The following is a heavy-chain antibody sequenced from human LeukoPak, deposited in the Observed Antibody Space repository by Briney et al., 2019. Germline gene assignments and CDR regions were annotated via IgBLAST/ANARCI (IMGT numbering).Heavy chain of an antibody. V-gene: IGHV4-34*01. CDR1: GGSVSGYY. Sequence: PSETLSLTCAVYGGSVSGYYWSWIRQPPGKGLEWIGEINHSGSTNYNPSLKSRVTISVDTSKNQFSLKLSSVTAADTAVYYCARERNIVVVPAAGYGMDVWGQGTTVTVSS. CDR3: ARERNIVVVPAAGYGMDV. D-gene: IGHD2-2*01. CDR2: INHSGST. J-gene: IGHJ6*02.